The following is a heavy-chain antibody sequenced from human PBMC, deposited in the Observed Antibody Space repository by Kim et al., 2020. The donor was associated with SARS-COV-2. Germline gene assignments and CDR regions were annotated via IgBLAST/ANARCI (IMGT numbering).Heavy chain of an antibody. V-gene: IGHV3-74*03. J-gene: IGHJ6*02. D-gene: IGHD3-10*01. CDR3: ARGNYHGMDV. Sequence: YADSGKGRFTISRDNAKNALYLQMNSLRAEDTAVYYCARGNYHGMDVWGQGTTVTVSS.